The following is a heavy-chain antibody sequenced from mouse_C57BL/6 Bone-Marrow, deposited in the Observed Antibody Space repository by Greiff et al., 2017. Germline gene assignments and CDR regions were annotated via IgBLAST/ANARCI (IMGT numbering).Heavy chain of an antibody. CDR1: GYTFTSYG. CDR3: ARGIYYGSSYDGFAD. J-gene: IGHJ3*01. Sequence: QVQLQQSGAELARPGASVKLSCKASGYTFTSYGISWVKQRTGQGLEWIGEIYPRSGNTYYNEKFKGKATLTADKSSSTAYMELRSLTSEDSAVYFCARGIYYGSSYDGFADWGKGALVTV. CDR2: IYPRSGNT. V-gene: IGHV1-81*01. D-gene: IGHD1-1*01.